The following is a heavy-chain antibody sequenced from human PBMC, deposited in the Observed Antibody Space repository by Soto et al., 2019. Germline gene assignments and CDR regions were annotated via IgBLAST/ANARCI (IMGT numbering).Heavy chain of an antibody. CDR2: IYYSGST. V-gene: IGHV4-59*01. CDR1: GGSISSYY. J-gene: IGHJ6*02. Sequence: PSETLSLTCTVSGGSISSYYWSWIRQPAGKGLEWIGYIYYSGSTNYNPSLKSRVTISVDTSKNQFSLKLSSVTAADTAVYYCARDGGCSSTSCYLSHYYYGMDVWGQGTTVTVSS. CDR3: ARDGGCSSTSCYLSHYYYGMDV. D-gene: IGHD2-2*01.